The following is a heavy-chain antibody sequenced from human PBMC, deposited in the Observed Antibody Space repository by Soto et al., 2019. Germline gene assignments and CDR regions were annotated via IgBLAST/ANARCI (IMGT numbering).Heavy chain of an antibody. J-gene: IGHJ6*02. CDR2: VNSDGSTT. CDR1: GFAFSTYW. Sequence: GGSLRLSCAASGFAFSTYWMHWVRQAPGKGLVWVSRVNSDGSTTNYADSVKGRFTISRANGRNTLFLQMNSLRGEDTAVYYCVRDGYPAWVYGVDVWGQGTTVTVAS. D-gene: IGHD1-1*01. V-gene: IGHV3-74*01. CDR3: VRDGYPAWVYGVDV.